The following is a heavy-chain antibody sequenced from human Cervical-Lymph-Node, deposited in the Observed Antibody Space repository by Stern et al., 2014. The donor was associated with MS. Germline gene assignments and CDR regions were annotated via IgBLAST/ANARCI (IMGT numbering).Heavy chain of an antibody. V-gene: IGHV4-59*01. CDR2: IYYSGST. CDR3: ARAPPLWASILYFDF. J-gene: IGHJ2*01. Sequence: QVQLQESGPGLVKPSETLSLTCSVSGGSITSYYWSWIRQPPGKGLEWIGDIYYSGSTNYNPSLKSRVSISLDTSKNQFSLHLTSAPAAHPALYYCARAPPLWASILYFDFWGRGSLVTVSS. CDR1: GGSITSYY. D-gene: IGHD2-15*01.